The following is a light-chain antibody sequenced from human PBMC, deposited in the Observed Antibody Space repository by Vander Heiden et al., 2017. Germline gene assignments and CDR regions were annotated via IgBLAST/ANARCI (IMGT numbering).Light chain of an antibody. J-gene: IGLJ2*01. CDR1: NIGRKH. CDR3: QVWDSDSDLVI. V-gene: IGLV3-21*02. Sequence: SYVLTQPPAVSVAPGQTARFSCGGSNIGRKHVHWYRQKPGQAPVLVVYDDSDRPSGIPERFSGSNSENTATLTITRVEAGDEADYYCQVWDSDSDLVIFGGGTKLTVL. CDR2: DDS.